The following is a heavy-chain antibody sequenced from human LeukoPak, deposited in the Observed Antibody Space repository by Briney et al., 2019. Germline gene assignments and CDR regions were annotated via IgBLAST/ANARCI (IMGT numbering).Heavy chain of an antibody. CDR2: INWNGGST. V-gene: IGHV3-20*04. D-gene: IGHD4-23*01. Sequence: PGGSLRLSCAASGFTFDDYGMSWVRQAPGKGLEWGSGINWNGGSTGYADSLKGLFTISRDNAKTSLYLQMNSLRAEDTAVYYCAKEGHYGGNFAYFDYWGQGTLVTVSS. CDR1: GFTFDDYG. CDR3: AKEGHYGGNFAYFDY. J-gene: IGHJ4*02.